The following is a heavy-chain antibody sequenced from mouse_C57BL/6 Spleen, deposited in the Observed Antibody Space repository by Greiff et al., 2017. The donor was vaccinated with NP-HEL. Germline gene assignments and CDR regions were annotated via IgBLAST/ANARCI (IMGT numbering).Heavy chain of an antibody. CDR2: ISSGGSYT. Sequence: EVKLEESGGDLVKPGGSLELSCAASGFTFSSYGMSWVRQTPDKRLEWVATISSGGSYTYYPDSVKGRFTISRDNAKNTLYLQMSSLKSEDTAMYYCAKDYGNYGGGAMDYWGQGTSVTVSS. J-gene: IGHJ4*01. CDR1: GFTFSSYG. D-gene: IGHD2-1*01. CDR3: AKDYGNYGGGAMDY. V-gene: IGHV5-6*02.